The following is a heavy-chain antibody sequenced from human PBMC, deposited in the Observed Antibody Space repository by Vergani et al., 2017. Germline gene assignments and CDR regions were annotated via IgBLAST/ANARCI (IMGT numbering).Heavy chain of an antibody. V-gene: IGHV3-64*01. Sequence: EVQLVESGGGLVQPGGSLRLSCAASGFTFSSYAMHWVRQAPGKGLEYVSAISSNGGSTYYANSVKGRFTISRDNSKNTLYLQMNSLRAEDTAVYYCARQSSSWHLDYWGQGTLVTVSS. CDR3: ARQSSSWHLDY. CDR2: ISSNGGST. D-gene: IGHD6-13*01. CDR1: GFTFSSYA. J-gene: IGHJ4*02.